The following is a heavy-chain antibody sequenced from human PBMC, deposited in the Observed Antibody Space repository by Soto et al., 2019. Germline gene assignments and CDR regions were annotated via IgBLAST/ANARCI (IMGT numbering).Heavy chain of an antibody. D-gene: IGHD6-13*01. J-gene: IGHJ5*02. CDR3: ARDRYSSSWYGFDP. V-gene: IGHV4-38-2*02. Sequence: SETLSLTCAVSGDSIISIYHWAWIRQPPGRGLEWIASIYHTGTTYYTPSLRSRVTISVDKSKNQFSLKLSSVTAADTAVYYCARDRYSSSWYGFDPWGQGTLVTVSS. CDR2: IYHTGTT. CDR1: GDSIISIYH.